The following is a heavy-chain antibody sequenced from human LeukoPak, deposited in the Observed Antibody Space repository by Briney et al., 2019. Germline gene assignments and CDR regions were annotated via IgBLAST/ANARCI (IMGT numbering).Heavy chain of an antibody. CDR2: ISHDGSDS. CDR3: AKELYFCSGSYPDY. CDR1: GFTFSSYG. J-gene: IGHJ4*02. D-gene: IGHD3-10*01. Sequence: PGRSLRVSCAASGFTFSSYGMHWVRQAPGKGLEWVAVISHDGSDSHYADSVKGRFTISRDNSKNTVYLQMSSLRPEDTAVYFCAKELYFCSGSYPDYWGQGTLVRVSS. V-gene: IGHV3-30*18.